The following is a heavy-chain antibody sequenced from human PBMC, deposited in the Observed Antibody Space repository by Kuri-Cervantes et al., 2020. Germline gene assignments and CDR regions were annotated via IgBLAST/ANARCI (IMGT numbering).Heavy chain of an antibody. Sequence: GSLRLSCTVSGGSISSYYWSWIRQPPGKGLEWIGYIYYSGSTNYNPSLKSRVTISVDTSKNQFSLKLSSVTAADTAVYYCARGFLFYSSGPHTPYYYYGMDVWGQGTTVTVSS. D-gene: IGHD6-19*01. CDR2: IYYSGST. CDR1: GGSISSYY. V-gene: IGHV4-59*12. CDR3: ARGFLFYSSGPHTPYYYYGMDV. J-gene: IGHJ6*02.